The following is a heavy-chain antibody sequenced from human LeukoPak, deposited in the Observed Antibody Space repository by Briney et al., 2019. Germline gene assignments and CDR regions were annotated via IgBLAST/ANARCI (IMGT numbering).Heavy chain of an antibody. CDR3: ARDDGVTTVTTEPDY. V-gene: IGHV3-30*04. CDR2: ISYDGSNK. J-gene: IGHJ4*02. Sequence: GGSLRLSCAASGFTFSSYAMHWVRQAPGKGLEWVAVISYDGSNKYYADSVKGRFTISRDNSKNTLYLQMNSLRAEDTAVYYCARDDGVTTVTTEPDYWGQGTLVTVSS. D-gene: IGHD4-17*01. CDR1: GFTFSSYA.